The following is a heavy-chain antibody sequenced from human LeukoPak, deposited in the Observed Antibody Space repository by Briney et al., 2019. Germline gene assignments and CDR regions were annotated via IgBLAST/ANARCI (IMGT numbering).Heavy chain of an antibody. CDR3: TRAHVLLWFGDSRAFDY. D-gene: IGHD3-10*01. CDR2: IRSKAYGGTT. Sequence: GGSLRVSCTASGFTFGDYAMSWVRQAPGKGLEWVGFIRSKAYGGTTEYAASVKGRFTISRDDSKSIAYLQMNSLKTEDTAVYYCTRAHVLLWFGDSRAFDYWGQGTLVTVSS. V-gene: IGHV3-49*04. CDR1: GFTFGDYA. J-gene: IGHJ4*02.